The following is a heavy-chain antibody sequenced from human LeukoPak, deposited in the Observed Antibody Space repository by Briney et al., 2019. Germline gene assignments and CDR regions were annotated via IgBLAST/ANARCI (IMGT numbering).Heavy chain of an antibody. Sequence: SETLSLTCTVSGGSISSYYWSWIRQPAGKGLEWIGRIYTSGSTNYNPSLKSRVTMSVDTSKNQFSLKLSSVTAADTAVYYCVRLYSSSWYGETAYAFDIWGQGTMVTVSS. V-gene: IGHV4-4*07. J-gene: IGHJ3*02. D-gene: IGHD6-13*01. CDR1: GGSISSYY. CDR3: VRLYSSSWYGETAYAFDI. CDR2: IYTSGST.